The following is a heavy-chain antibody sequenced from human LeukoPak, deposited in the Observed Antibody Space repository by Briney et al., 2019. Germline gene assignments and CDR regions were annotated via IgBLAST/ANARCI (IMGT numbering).Heavy chain of an antibody. CDR1: GFTFSSYW. J-gene: IGHJ1*01. CDR3: ARYDYYDSSGYKIAEYFQH. Sequence: GGSLRLSCAASGFTFSSYWMHWVRQAPGKGLVWVSCINSDGSSTSYADSVKGRFTISRDNAKNTLYLQMNSLRAEDTAVYYCARYDYYDSSGYKIAEYFQHWGQGTLVTVSS. D-gene: IGHD3-22*01. CDR2: INSDGSST. V-gene: IGHV3-74*01.